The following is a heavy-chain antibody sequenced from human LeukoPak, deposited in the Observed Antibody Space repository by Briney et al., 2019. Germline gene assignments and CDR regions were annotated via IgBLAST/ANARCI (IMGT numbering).Heavy chain of an antibody. J-gene: IGHJ4*02. D-gene: IGHD5-18*01. V-gene: IGHV3-53*01. Sequence: GGSLRLSCAASGFTVSSNYMSWVRQAPGKGLEWVSVIYSGGNTYYADSVKGRFTISRDNSKNTLYLQMNSLRAEDTAVYYCARGPSGYSYGGYDYWGQGTLVTVSS. CDR2: IYSGGNT. CDR3: ARGPSGYSYGGYDY. CDR1: GFTVSSNY.